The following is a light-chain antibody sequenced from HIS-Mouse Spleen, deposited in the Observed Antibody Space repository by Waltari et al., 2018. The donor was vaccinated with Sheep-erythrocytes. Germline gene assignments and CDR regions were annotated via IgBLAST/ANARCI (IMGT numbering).Light chain of an antibody. J-gene: IGLJ1*01. Sequence: QSALTQPRSVSGSPGQSVTISCTGTSSNVGGYNDVSWYQQHPGQAHKLMIYDVIMRPSGVPDRFSGSKSGNTASLAICGLQAEDEADYYCCSYAGSYNHVFATGTKVTVL. CDR1: SSNVGGYND. CDR2: DVI. CDR3: CSYAGSYNHV. V-gene: IGLV2-11*01.